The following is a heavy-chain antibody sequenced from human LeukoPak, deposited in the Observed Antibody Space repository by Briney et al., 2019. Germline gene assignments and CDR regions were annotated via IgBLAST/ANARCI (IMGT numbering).Heavy chain of an antibody. CDR1: GFTVSNNY. V-gene: IGHV3-53*01. D-gene: IGHD5-24*01. CDR2: IYGGGST. Sequence: GGSLRLSCAASGFTVSNNYMSWVRQAPGKGLEWVSVIYGGGSTSYADSVKGRFTISRDNFKNILYLQMNSLRADDTAVYYCARDRSDGSYYMVVWGKGTTVTVSS. J-gene: IGHJ6*03. CDR3: ARDRSDGSYYMVV.